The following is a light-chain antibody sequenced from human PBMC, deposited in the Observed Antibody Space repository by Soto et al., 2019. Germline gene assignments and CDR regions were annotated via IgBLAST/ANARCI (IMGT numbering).Light chain of an antibody. CDR3: ATWDDRLRAYV. Sequence: QSVLTQPPSASGTPGQRVTISCSGSSSNIGTYYVDWYQQLPGTAPKLLIHRNGQRPSGFPDRFSGSKSGTSASLAISGLRSEDEADYYCATWDDRLRAYVIGAGTKVTVL. CDR1: SSNIGTYY. V-gene: IGLV1-47*01. CDR2: RNG. J-gene: IGLJ1*01.